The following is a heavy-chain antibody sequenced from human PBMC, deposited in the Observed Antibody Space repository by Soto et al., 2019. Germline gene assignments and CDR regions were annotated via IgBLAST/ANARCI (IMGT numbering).Heavy chain of an antibody. CDR1: GGSISSGGYY. CDR3: ARAQGVAVAETYYYGMDV. V-gene: IGHV4-31*03. CDR2: IYYSGST. J-gene: IGHJ6*02. D-gene: IGHD6-19*01. Sequence: SETLSLTRTVSGGSISSGGYYCSWIHQHPGKGLEWIGYIYYSGSTYYNPSLKSRVTISVDTSKNQFSLKLSSVTAADTAVYYCARAQGVAVAETYYYGMDVWGQGTTVIVSS.